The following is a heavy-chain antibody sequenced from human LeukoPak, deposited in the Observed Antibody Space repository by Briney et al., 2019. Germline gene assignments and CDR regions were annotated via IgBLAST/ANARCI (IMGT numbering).Heavy chain of an antibody. J-gene: IGHJ4*02. CDR1: GFTFSSYS. CDR3: AKGPYGSGSYYKEYYFDY. V-gene: IGHV3-23*01. Sequence: GGSLRLSCAASGFTFSSYSMNWVRQAPGKGLEWVSAISGSGGSTYYADSVKGRFTISRDNSKNTLYLQMNCLRAEDTAVYYCAKGPYGSGSYYKEYYFDYWGQGTLVTVSS. CDR2: ISGSGGST. D-gene: IGHD3-10*01.